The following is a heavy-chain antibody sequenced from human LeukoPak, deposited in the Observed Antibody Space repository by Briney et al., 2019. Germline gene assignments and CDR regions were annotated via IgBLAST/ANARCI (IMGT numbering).Heavy chain of an antibody. CDR3: ARDRYSYGQYYFDY. CDR1: GGTFSSYA. V-gene: IGHV1-69*05. D-gene: IGHD5-18*01. Sequence: SVTLSCKASGGTFSSYAISWVRHAPCQGNEWLGRIIPNFGTANYAQKFQGRVTITTDESTSTAYMELSSLRSEDTAVYYCARDRYSYGQYYFDYWGQGTLVAVSS. CDR2: IIPNFGTA. J-gene: IGHJ4*02.